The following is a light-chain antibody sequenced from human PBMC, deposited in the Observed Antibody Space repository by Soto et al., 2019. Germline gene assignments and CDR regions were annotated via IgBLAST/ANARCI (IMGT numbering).Light chain of an antibody. Sequence: EIGLTQSPGPLSLSPGERATLSCRCSQSVTNNQLAWFRQKPGQAPRLLIWGVSNRATGIPDRFSGSGSGTDCTLTISRLEPEDFAVYYCQQYGSSPITFGQGTRLEIK. J-gene: IGKJ5*01. CDR3: QQYGSSPIT. V-gene: IGKV3-20*01. CDR1: QSVTNNQ. CDR2: GVS.